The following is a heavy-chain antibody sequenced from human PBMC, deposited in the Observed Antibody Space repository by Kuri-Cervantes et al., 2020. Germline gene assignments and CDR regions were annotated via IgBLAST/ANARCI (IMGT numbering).Heavy chain of an antibody. J-gene: IGHJ3*01. D-gene: IGHD3-22*01. CDR1: GGSISSYY. CDR3: VRDYYESSGYWYDVFDV. Sequence: SETLSLTCTVSGGSISSYYWSWIRQPPGKGLEWIGYIYYSGSTNYNPSLKSRVTISVDTSKNQFSLKLSSVTAADTAVYYCVRDYYESSGYWYDVFDVWGQGTMVT. V-gene: IGHV4-59*01. CDR2: IYYSGST.